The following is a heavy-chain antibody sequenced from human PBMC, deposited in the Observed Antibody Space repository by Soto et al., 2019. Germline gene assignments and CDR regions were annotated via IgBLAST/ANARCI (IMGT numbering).Heavy chain of an antibody. J-gene: IGHJ3*01. Sequence: QLQLQESGPGLVKPSETLSLTCTVSGGSIRSSIYYWGWIRQPPGKGLEWIGSIYYNGSTYYTPALKRRVTISADTSKNQFSLKLNSVTAADTAVYYCSRDDAFDVWGQGTMVTVSS. CDR3: SRDDAFDV. CDR1: GGSIRSSIYY. CDR2: IYYNGST. V-gene: IGHV4-39*01.